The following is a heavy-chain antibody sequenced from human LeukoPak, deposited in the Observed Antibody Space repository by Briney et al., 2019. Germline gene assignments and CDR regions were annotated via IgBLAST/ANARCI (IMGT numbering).Heavy chain of an antibody. J-gene: IGHJ4*02. CDR1: GFTFSSYW. Sequence: GGSLRLSCAASGFTFSSYWMLWVRQAPGKGLVWVSRINTDGSSTSYADSVKGRFTISRDNAKNTLYLQMNSLRAEDTAVYYCARDVEGYCSSTSCSTTYDYWGQGTLVTVSS. D-gene: IGHD2-2*01. CDR2: INTDGSST. V-gene: IGHV3-74*01. CDR3: ARDVEGYCSSTSCSTTYDY.